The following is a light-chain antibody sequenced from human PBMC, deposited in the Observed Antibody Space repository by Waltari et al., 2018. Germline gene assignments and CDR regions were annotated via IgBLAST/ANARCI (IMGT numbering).Light chain of an antibody. CDR3: SSCSYTPTTTVV. CDR2: EVT. V-gene: IGLV2-14*01. Sequence: QSALTQPASVSGSPGQSITISCTGTFSDVGGYQYVSWSQHHPGKAPKLIIYEVTDRPSGVSNRFSGSKSGDTASLTISGLQAEDEADYYCSSCSYTPTTTVVFGTGTRVTVL. J-gene: IGLJ1*01. CDR1: FSDVGGYQY.